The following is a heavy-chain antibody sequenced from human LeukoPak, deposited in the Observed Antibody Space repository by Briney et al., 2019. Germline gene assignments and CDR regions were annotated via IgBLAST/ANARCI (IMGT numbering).Heavy chain of an antibody. J-gene: IGHJ5*02. CDR3: ARLASRIYGSGSYSKSGWFDP. V-gene: IGHV4-38-2*02. D-gene: IGHD3-10*01. Sequence: SETLSLTCIVSEYSISSGYYWGWIRQPPGKGLEWIGNIFHSGSTYYNPSLKSRVTISVDTSKNQFSLKLSSVTAADTAVYYCARLASRIYGSGSYSKSGWFDPWGQGTLVTVSS. CDR2: IFHSGST. CDR1: EYSISSGYY.